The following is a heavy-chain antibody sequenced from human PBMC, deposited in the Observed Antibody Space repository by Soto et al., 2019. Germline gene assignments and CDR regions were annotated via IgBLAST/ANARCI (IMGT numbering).Heavy chain of an antibody. CDR2: INPNSGGT. Sequence: ASVKVSCKASGYTFTGYYMHWVRQAPGQGLEWMGWINPNSGGTNYAQKFQGGVTMTRDTSISTAYMELSRLRSDDTAVYYCARTYYYDSSGYYPGGFQHWGQGTLVTVSS. CDR3: ARTYYYDSSGYYPGGFQH. D-gene: IGHD3-22*01. V-gene: IGHV1-2*02. CDR1: GYTFTGYY. J-gene: IGHJ1*01.